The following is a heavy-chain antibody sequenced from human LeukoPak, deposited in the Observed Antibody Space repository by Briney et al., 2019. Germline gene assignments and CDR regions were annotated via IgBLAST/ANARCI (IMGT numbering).Heavy chain of an antibody. V-gene: IGHV4-59*01. CDR2: IYYSGST. J-gene: IGHJ5*02. D-gene: IGHD2-2*01. CDR3: ARSVVPAAMLNWFDP. Sequence: SETLSLTCTVSGGSISSYYWSWIRQPPGKGLEWIGYIYYSGSTNYNPSLKSRVTISVDTSKNQFSLKLSSVTAADTAVYYCARSVVPAAMLNWFDPWGQRTLVTVSS. CDR1: GGSISSYY.